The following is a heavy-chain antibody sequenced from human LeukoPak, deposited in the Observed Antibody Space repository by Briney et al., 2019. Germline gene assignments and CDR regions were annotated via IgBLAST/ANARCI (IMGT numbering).Heavy chain of an antibody. V-gene: IGHV3-23*01. CDR3: GKEVERHFDLRY. CDR1: GLTSGIYA. CDR2: FGGGGDS. J-gene: IGHJ4*02. D-gene: IGHD2-15*01. Sequence: PGGSLRLSCAASGLTSGIYAMSWVRQAPGKGLEWVSAFGGGGDSFYADSVRGRFSISADRSRNILYLQVNSLRVEDTAVYYCGKEVERHFDLRYWGQGTPVTVSS.